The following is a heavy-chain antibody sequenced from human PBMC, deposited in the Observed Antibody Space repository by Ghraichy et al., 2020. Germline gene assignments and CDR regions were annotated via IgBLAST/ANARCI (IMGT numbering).Heavy chain of an antibody. CDR3: ARDFRGYSGYDR. CDR2: IYYSGST. CDR1: GGSVSSGSYY. J-gene: IGHJ5*02. Sequence: SETLSLTCTVSGGSVSSGSYYWSWIRQPPGKRLEWIGYIYYSGSTNYNPSLKSRVTISVDTSKNQFSLKLSSVTAADTAVYYCARDFRGYSGYDRWGQGTLVTVSS. D-gene: IGHD5-12*01. V-gene: IGHV4-61*01.